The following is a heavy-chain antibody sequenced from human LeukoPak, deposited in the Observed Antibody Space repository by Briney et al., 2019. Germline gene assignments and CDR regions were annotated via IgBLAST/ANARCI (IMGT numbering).Heavy chain of an antibody. CDR3: ARDKRSYAPLYYYYYYGMTS. D-gene: IGHD1-26*01. Sequence: GSLRLSCAASGFTFSSYSMNWVRQAPGKGLEWVSYISSSSSTIYYADSVKGRFTISRDNAKNSLYLQMNSLRAEDTAVYYCARDKRSYAPLYYYYYYGMTSGAKGPRSPSP. V-gene: IGHV3-48*01. CDR1: GFTFSSYS. J-gene: IGHJ6*02. CDR2: ISSSSSTI.